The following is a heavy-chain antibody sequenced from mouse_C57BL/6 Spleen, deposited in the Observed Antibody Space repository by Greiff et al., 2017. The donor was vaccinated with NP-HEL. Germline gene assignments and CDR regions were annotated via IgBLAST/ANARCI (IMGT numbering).Heavy chain of an antibody. V-gene: IGHV1-52*01. D-gene: IGHD1-1*01. Sequence: QVQLQQPGAELVRPGSSVKLSCKASGYTFTSYWMHWVKQRPIQGLEWIGNIDPSDSETHYNQKFKDKATLTVDKSSSTAYMQLSSLTSEDSAVYFCERRGLLRYWYFDVWGTGTTVTVSS. CDR1: GYTFTSYW. CDR3: ERRGLLRYWYFDV. J-gene: IGHJ1*03. CDR2: IDPSDSET.